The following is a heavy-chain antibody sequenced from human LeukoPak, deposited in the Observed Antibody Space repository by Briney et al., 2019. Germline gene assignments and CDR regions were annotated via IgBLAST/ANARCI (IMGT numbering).Heavy chain of an antibody. CDR2: IYYSGST. CDR1: GGSISSYY. Sequence: SETLSLTCTVSGGSISSYYWSWIRQPPGKGLDWIGYIYYSGSTNYNPSLKSRVTISVDTSKNQFSLKLSSVTAADTAVYYCARGPNGWWLRDGYYYYMDVWGKGTTVTVSS. CDR3: ARGPNGWWLRDGYYYYMDV. D-gene: IGHD2-15*01. V-gene: IGHV4-59*01. J-gene: IGHJ6*03.